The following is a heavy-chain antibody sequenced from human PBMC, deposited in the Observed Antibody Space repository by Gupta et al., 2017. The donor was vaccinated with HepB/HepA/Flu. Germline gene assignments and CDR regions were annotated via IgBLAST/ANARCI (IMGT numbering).Heavy chain of an antibody. Sequence: EVQLLESGGGLVQPGGSLRLSCAASGFPFSSYAMSWVRQAPGKGLEWVSTISGSGGSTYYADSVKGRFTISRDNSKNTLYLQMNSLRAEDTAVYYCAKSDDFWSGYYLGSFQHWGQGTLVTVSS. CDR3: AKSDDFWSGYYLGSFQH. D-gene: IGHD3-3*01. J-gene: IGHJ1*01. CDR2: ISGSGGST. CDR1: GFPFSSYA. V-gene: IGHV3-23*01.